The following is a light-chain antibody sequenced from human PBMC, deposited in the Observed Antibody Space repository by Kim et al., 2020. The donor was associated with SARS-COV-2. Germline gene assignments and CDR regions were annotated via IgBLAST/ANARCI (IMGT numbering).Light chain of an antibody. CDR2: WGS. J-gene: IGKJ4*01. CDR3: QQYYSIPLT. CDR1: QSVLYCSNKKNY. V-gene: IGKV4-1*01. Sequence: ATITCKSSQSVLYCSNKKNYLGWYQQKLEQPPKLLIYWGSTRESGVPDRFRGSGSGTDFTLAISSLQAEDVAVYYCQQYYSIPLTFGGGTKVDI.